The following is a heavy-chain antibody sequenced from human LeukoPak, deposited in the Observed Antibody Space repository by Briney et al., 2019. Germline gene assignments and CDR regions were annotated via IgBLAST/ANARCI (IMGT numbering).Heavy chain of an antibody. CDR3: AKEGGSRYSSGWHYFDN. CDR1: GLTFSNYA. Sequence: GGSLRLSCAASGLTFSNYAMHWVRQAPGKGLEWVAFIRYDGGNTYFADSVKGRFTISRDNSKNTLYLQMNSLRAEDTAVYYCAKEGGSRYSSGWHYFDNWGQGTLVAVSS. CDR2: IRYDGGNT. J-gene: IGHJ4*02. D-gene: IGHD6-19*01. V-gene: IGHV3-30*02.